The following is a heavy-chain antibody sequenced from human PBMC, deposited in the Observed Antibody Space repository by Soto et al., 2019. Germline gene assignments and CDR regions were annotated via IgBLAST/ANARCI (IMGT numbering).Heavy chain of an antibody. CDR1: GYTFTSYG. J-gene: IGHJ5*02. V-gene: IGHV1-18*01. Sequence: QVQLVQSGAEVKKPGASVKVSCKASGYTFTSYGLSWVRQAPGQGLEWMGRISAYNYNTNYAQKLPGRVTLTKDTSTSTAYMELRSLRSNDPAVYYCARVVGALGQGFDPWGQGTLVCVSS. CDR3: ARVVGALGQGFDP. D-gene: IGHD1-26*01. CDR2: ISAYNYNT.